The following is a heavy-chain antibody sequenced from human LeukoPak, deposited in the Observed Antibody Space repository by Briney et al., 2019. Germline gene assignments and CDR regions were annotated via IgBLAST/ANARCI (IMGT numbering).Heavy chain of an antibody. CDR3: AAHTYYYSSGSFGH. Sequence: ASVRVSCKASGYSFTSYDINWVRQATGQGPEWIGWMNPSSGNTGYAQRFQGRVTMTRDTSTSTAYLELSSLTSDDTAVYYCAAHTYYYSSGSFGHWGQGTLVTVS. V-gene: IGHV1-8*01. D-gene: IGHD3-10*01. CDR2: MNPSSGNT. CDR1: GYSFTSYD. J-gene: IGHJ4*02.